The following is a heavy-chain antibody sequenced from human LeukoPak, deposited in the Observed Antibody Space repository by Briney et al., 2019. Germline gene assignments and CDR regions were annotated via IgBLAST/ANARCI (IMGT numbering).Heavy chain of an antibody. Sequence: ASVKVSCKASGYTFTSYYMHWVRQAPGQGLEWMGIINPSGGSTSYAQKFQGRVTMTRDTSTSTAYMELRSLRSDDTAVYYCARRFGGNWFDPWGQGTLVTVSS. J-gene: IGHJ5*02. CDR1: GYTFTSYY. V-gene: IGHV1-46*01. CDR2: INPSGGST. CDR3: ARRFGGNWFDP. D-gene: IGHD3-10*01.